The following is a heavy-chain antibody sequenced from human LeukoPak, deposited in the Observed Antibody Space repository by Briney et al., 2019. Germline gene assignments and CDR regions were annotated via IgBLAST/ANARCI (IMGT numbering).Heavy chain of an antibody. V-gene: IGHV4-59*01. CDR3: ARVVDSGYDSWFDP. Sequence: PSETLSLTCTVSGGSISSYYWSWIRQPPGKGLEWIGYIYYSGSTNYNPSLKSRVTISVDTSKNQFSLKLSSVTAADTAVYYCARVVDSGYDSWFDPWGQGTLVTVSS. J-gene: IGHJ5*02. CDR2: IYYSGST. D-gene: IGHD5-12*01. CDR1: GGSISSYY.